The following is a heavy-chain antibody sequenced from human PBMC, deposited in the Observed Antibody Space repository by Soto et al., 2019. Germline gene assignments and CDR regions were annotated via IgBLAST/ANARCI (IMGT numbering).Heavy chain of an antibody. Sequence: ASVKVSCKASGYTFTSYYMHWVRQAPGQGLEWMGIINPSLGSTSYAQKFQGRVTITADKSTSTAYMELSSLRSEDTAVYYCARTATSPDGDYGFMDVWGKGTTVTVSS. CDR1: GYTFTSYY. CDR3: ARTATSPDGDYGFMDV. V-gene: IGHV1-46*01. CDR2: INPSLGST. J-gene: IGHJ6*03. D-gene: IGHD4-17*01.